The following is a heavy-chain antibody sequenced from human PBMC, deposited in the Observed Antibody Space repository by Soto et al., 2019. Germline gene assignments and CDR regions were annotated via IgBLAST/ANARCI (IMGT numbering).Heavy chain of an antibody. V-gene: IGHV1-3*01. CDR1: GYTFSTYA. D-gene: IGHD1-1*01. J-gene: IGHJ6*02. CDR3: ARGKGMEENYFYYGLDI. Sequence: VSVKVSCKTSGYTFSTYAMHWVRQAPGQSLEWMGWLNGGTGQTRYSQKFQDRVVITRDTSASTGYMELSSLTSEDTAVYYCARGKGMEENYFYYGLDIWGQGTTVTVSS. CDR2: LNGGTGQT.